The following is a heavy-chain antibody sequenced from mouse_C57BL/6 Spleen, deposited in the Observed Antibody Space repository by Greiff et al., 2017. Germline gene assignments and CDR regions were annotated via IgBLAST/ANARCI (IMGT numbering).Heavy chain of an antibody. CDR3: ATYGNYFFDY. CDR2: INPGSGGT. J-gene: IGHJ2*01. Sequence: QVQLQQSGAELVRPGTSVKVSCKASGYAFTNYLIEWVKQRPGQGLEWIGVINPGSGGTNYNEKFKGKATLTADKSSSTAYMQLSSLTSEDSAVYFCATYGNYFFDYWGQGTTLTVSS. CDR1: GYAFTNYL. D-gene: IGHD2-1*01. V-gene: IGHV1-54*01.